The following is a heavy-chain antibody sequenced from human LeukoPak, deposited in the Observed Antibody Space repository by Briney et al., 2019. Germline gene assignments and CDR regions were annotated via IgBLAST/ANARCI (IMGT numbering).Heavy chain of an antibody. V-gene: IGHV3-30*02. CDR1: GFTFSSYG. D-gene: IGHD6-13*01. CDR2: IRYDGSNK. Sequence: PGWSLRLSCAASGFTFSSYGIHWVRQAPGKGLEGVAFIRYDGSNKYYADSVKGRFTISRDNSKNTLYLQMSSLRAEDTAVYYCAKDPNRGIAAAGAFDYWGQGTLVTVSS. CDR3: AKDPNRGIAAAGAFDY. J-gene: IGHJ4*02.